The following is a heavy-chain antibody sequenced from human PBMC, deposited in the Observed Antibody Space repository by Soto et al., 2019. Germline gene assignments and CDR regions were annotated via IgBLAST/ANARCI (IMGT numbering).Heavy chain of an antibody. D-gene: IGHD3-10*01. CDR1: GGTFSSYA. V-gene: IGHV1-69*06. Sequence: VASVKVSCKASGGTFSSYAISWVRQAPGQGLEWMGGIIPIFGTANYAQKFQGRVTITADNSTSTAYMELRSLRSEDTAVYYCARGTSGKWFGELLVSSCYGMDVWGQRSTVTGSS. J-gene: IGHJ6*02. CDR3: ARGTSGKWFGELLVSSCYGMDV. CDR2: IIPIFGTA.